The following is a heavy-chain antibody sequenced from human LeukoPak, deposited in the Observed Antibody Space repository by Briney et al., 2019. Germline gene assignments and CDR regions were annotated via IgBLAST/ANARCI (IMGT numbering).Heavy chain of an antibody. CDR3: AKDQNYYGSGSYGFDY. J-gene: IGHJ4*02. CDR1: GFTFSSYS. Sequence: PGGSLRLSCAASGFTFSSYSMNWVRQAPGKGLEWVSGISGSGDLTYYADSVKGRFSISRDNSKNTLYVQMNSLRAEDTAVYYCAKDQNYYGSGSYGFDYWGQGTLVTVSS. V-gene: IGHV3-23*01. CDR2: ISGSGDLT. D-gene: IGHD3-10*01.